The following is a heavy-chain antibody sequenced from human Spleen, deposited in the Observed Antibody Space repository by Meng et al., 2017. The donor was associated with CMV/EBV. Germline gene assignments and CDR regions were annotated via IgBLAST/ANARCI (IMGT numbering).Heavy chain of an antibody. J-gene: IGHJ4*02. CDR3: ARESNYPYFDY. Sequence: SCAASGVTFSSYGMHWVRQAPGKGLEWLAIISFGGEKRFYADSVKGRFTIARDNSKNTLYLHLSSLRAEDTAVYYCARESNYPYFDYWGQGTLVTVSS. V-gene: IGHV3-30*03. D-gene: IGHD1-7*01. CDR2: ISFGGEKR. CDR1: GVTFSSYG.